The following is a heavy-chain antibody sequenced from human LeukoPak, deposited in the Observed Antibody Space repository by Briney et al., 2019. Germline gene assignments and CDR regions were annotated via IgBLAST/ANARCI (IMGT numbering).Heavy chain of an antibody. J-gene: IGHJ3*02. V-gene: IGHV4-30-4*01. D-gene: IGHD3-9*01. CDR3: ARRGTYDIDAFDI. CDR1: GGSISSGRYY. Sequence: KPSQTLSLTCTVSGGSISSGRYYWRWIRQPPGRGLEWIGYIYYSGTTYHNPSLKSRLTISVDTSKNQFSLKLSSVTAADTAVYYCARRGTYDIDAFDIWGQGTMVTVSS. CDR2: IYYSGTT.